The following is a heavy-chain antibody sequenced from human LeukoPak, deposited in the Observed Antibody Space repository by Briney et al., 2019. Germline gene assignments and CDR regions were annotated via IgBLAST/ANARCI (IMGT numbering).Heavy chain of an antibody. Sequence: GGSLRLSCAASGFTFSSYGMSWVRQAPGKGLEWVSAISGSGGSTYYADSVKGRFTISRDNSKNTLYLQMNSLRAEDTAVYYCAKGTGNYWYFDLWGRGTLVTVSS. J-gene: IGHJ2*01. CDR2: ISGSGGST. V-gene: IGHV3-23*01. CDR1: GFTFSSYG. D-gene: IGHD3/OR15-3a*01. CDR3: AKGTGNYWYFDL.